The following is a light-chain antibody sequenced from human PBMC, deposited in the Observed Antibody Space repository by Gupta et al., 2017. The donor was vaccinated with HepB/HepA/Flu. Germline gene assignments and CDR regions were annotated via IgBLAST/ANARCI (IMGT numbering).Light chain of an antibody. CDR1: QSVSSSY. CDR3: QQYGSSPWT. V-gene: IGKV3-20*01. Sequence: IVFTQSPGPLSLSPWERATLPCRASQSVSSSYLAWYQQKPVQAPRLLIYGASSRATGIPDRFSGSGSGTDFTLNISRLEPEDFAVYYCQQYGSSPWTFGQGTKVEIK. J-gene: IGKJ1*01. CDR2: GAS.